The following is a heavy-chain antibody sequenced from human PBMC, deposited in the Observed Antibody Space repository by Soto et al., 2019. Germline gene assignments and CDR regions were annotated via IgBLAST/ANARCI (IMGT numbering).Heavy chain of an antibody. CDR1: GFTFSVFG. Sequence: QVHLVESGGGVVQPGGSLRLSCAASGFTFSVFGMHWVRQAPGKGSEWVAVISHEGNSKHYADSVKGRFTISRDNAKNTLSLLMDSLRPEDTALYYCAKTITLSPSDDSRGRGALIDHWGQGTLVTVSS. V-gene: IGHV3-30*18. CDR3: AKTITLSPSDDSRGRGALIDH. CDR2: ISHEGNSK. D-gene: IGHD6-19*01. J-gene: IGHJ4*02.